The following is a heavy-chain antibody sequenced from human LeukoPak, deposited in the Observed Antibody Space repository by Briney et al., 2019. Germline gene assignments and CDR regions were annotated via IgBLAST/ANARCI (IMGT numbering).Heavy chain of an antibody. CDR1: KFTVSSYG. Sequence: GGSLRLSCAGSKFTVSSYGMHWVRQAPGQGLEWVAAISSDGSDKKYADSVKGRFSISRDNSKNTLSLQMNTLRTEDTAVYYCAKDVYDSSAYYYDYWGQGTLVTVSS. J-gene: IGHJ4*02. V-gene: IGHV3-30*18. D-gene: IGHD3-22*01. CDR3: AKDVYDSSAYYYDY. CDR2: ISSDGSDK.